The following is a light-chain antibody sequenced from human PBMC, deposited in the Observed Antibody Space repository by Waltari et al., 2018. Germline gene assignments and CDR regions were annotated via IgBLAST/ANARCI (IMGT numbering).Light chain of an antibody. Sequence: EIVMTQSPATLSVSPGERATLPCRASPSVGTNLAWYQQKPGQAPRLLIYDASTRATGIPARFSGSGSGTEFTLTINSLQSEDFAVYYCQQYNNWPPLYTFGQGTKLEIK. J-gene: IGKJ2*01. CDR1: PSVGTN. CDR2: DAS. V-gene: IGKV3-15*01. CDR3: QQYNNWPPLYT.